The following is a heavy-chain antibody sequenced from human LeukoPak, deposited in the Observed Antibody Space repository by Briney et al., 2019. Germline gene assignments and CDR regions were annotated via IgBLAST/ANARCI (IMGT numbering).Heavy chain of an antibody. CDR3: ARLKGITMVRGGYYYYMDV. Sequence: SETLSLTCTVSGGSISSSSYYWGWIRQPPGKGLEWIGSIYYSGSTYYNPSLKSRVTISVDTSKNQFSLKLSSVTAADTAVYYCARLKGITMVRGGYYYYMDVWGKGTTVTISS. D-gene: IGHD3-10*01. V-gene: IGHV4-39*01. CDR1: GGSISSSSYY. CDR2: IYYSGST. J-gene: IGHJ6*03.